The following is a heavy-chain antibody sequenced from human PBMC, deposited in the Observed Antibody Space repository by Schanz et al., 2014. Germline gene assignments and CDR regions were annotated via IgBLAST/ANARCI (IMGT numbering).Heavy chain of an antibody. CDR2: IIPIHDKT. V-gene: IGHV1-69*08. D-gene: IGHD3-9*01. Sequence: QVQLVQSGAEVKKPGSSVKVSCKASGGTFSSSTLTWVRQAPGQGLEWMGRIIPIHDKTNYAQKFQGRVTRSADKSTSTVYMEVSDLRSEDTAVYYCAKVDRTRYYAMDVWGQGTTVTVSS. J-gene: IGHJ6*02. CDR1: GGTFSSST. CDR3: AKVDRTRYYAMDV.